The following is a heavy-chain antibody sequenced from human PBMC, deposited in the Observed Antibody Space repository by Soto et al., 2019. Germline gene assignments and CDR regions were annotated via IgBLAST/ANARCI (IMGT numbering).Heavy chain of an antibody. CDR3: ARESTLWFYP. CDR1: GASITSHY. CDR2: VYASGTT. J-gene: IGHJ5*02. V-gene: IGHV4-59*11. Sequence: QVQLQESGPGLVKPSETLSLTCTVSGASITSHYWSWIRQPPGKGLEWIGYVYASGTTTYNPSLKGRVPISIDTSNNHCSLNLRSVSAADTAVYYCARESTLWFYPWGHGTLVTVSS. D-gene: IGHD4-4*01.